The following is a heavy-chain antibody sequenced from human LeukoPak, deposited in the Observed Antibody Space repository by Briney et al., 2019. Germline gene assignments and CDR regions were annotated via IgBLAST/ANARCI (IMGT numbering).Heavy chain of an antibody. Sequence: GASVKVSCKVSGYTLTELSMHWVRQAPGKGLEWMGGFDPEDGETIYAQKFQGRVTMTEDTSTDTAYMELSSLRSEDTAVYYCATVGYGDYVEIRYPIWFDPWGQGTLVTVSS. CDR2: FDPEDGET. D-gene: IGHD4-17*01. J-gene: IGHJ5*02. CDR3: ATVGYGDYVEIRYPIWFDP. V-gene: IGHV1-24*01. CDR1: GYTLTELS.